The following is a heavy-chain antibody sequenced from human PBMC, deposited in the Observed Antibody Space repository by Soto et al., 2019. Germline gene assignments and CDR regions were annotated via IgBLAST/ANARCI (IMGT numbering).Heavy chain of an antibody. CDR3: ASHYDMWSGYLSPVDY. V-gene: IGHV3-11*01. Sequence: QVQLVESGGDLVKPGGSLRLSCAASGYTFSDYYMSWIRQAPGKVLEWISYIDTSGTKIYYADSVKGRFTITRDNAKNSLYLEMNSLRVYDTAVYYCASHYDMWSGYLSPVDYWGQGTLVTVSS. D-gene: IGHD3-3*01. J-gene: IGHJ4*02. CDR1: GYTFSDYY. CDR2: IDTSGTKI.